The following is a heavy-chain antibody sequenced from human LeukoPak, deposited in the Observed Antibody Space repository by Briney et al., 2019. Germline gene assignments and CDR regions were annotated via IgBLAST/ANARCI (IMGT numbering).Heavy chain of an antibody. CDR1: GFTFSNYW. CDR3: ARRSDYRYYFDY. D-gene: IGHD4-11*01. Sequence: PGGSLRLSCAASGFTFSNYWMHWVRQAPGKGLVWVSRINSDGSSTSYADSVKGRFTISRDNAKNTLYLQMNSLRAEDTAVYFCARRSDYRYYFDYWGQGTLATVSS. CDR2: INSDGSST. J-gene: IGHJ4*02. V-gene: IGHV3-74*01.